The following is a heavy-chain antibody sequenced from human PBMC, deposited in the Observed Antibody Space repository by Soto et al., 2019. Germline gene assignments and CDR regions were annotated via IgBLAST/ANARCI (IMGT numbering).Heavy chain of an antibody. D-gene: IGHD6-13*01. CDR3: AGTAPAAGTAALDY. J-gene: IGHJ4*02. CDR1: GGSISSYY. V-gene: IGHV4-59*01. CDR2: IYYSGST. Sequence: PSETLSLTCTVSGGSISSYYWSWIRQPPGKGLEWIGYIYYSGSTNYNPSLKSRVTISVDTSKNQFSLKLSSVTAADTAVYYCAGTAPAAGTAALDYWGQGTLVTVS.